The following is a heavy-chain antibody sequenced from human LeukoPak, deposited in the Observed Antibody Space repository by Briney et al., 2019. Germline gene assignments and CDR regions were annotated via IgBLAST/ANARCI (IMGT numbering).Heavy chain of an antibody. D-gene: IGHD3-10*01. J-gene: IGHJ4*02. Sequence: GGSLRLSCVGSGFTLSRYWMHWVRQAPGKGLVWVSHITTDGSSTSYADSVKGRFTISRDNAKNTLYLQMNSLRAEDTAVYYCARFGWVPPTHFDYWGQGTLVTVSS. CDR1: GFTLSRYW. CDR3: ARFGWVPPTHFDY. V-gene: IGHV3-74*01. CDR2: ITTDGSST.